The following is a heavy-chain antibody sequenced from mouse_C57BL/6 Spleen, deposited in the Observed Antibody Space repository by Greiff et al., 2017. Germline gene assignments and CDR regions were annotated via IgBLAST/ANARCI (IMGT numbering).Heavy chain of an antibody. CDR1: GYTFTSYD. CDR3: SRRDYGYDLFAY. V-gene: IGHV1-85*01. D-gene: IGHD2-2*01. J-gene: IGHJ3*01. Sequence: VQLKQSGPELVKPGASVKLSCKASGYTFTSYDMNWVKQRPGQGLEWIGWINPRGGSTNYNEQFKGKATLTVATSSSTAYMALHSLTSEDSAVYFLSRRDYGYDLFAYWGQGTLVTVSA. CDR2: INPRGGST.